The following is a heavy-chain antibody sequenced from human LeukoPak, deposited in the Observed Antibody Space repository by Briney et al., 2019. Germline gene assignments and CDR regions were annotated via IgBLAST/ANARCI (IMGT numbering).Heavy chain of an antibody. CDR1: GFTFSSYE. Sequence: PGGSLRLSCAASGFTFSSYEMNWVRQAPGKGLEWVSYISSSGSTIYYADSVKGRFTISRDNAKNSLYLQMNSLRAEDTAVYYCAREEQRLADYWGQGTLVTVSS. D-gene: IGHD6-25*01. V-gene: IGHV3-48*03. CDR3: AREEQRLADY. CDR2: ISSSGSTI. J-gene: IGHJ4*02.